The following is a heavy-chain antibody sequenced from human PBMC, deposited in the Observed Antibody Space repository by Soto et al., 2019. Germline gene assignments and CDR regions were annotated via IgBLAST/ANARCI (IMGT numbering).Heavy chain of an antibody. CDR3: AKGAVAGTPTSYYYYGMDV. CDR2: IIPIFGTV. Sequence: QVQLLQSGAEVKKPGSSVRVSCEASGGTFRTYAISWVRQAPGQGLEWMGEIIPIFGTVNYAQRFQGRVTITADESTTTVYMDLRSLRSEDTAVDDGAKGAVAGTPTSYYYYGMDVWGQGTTVTVSS. V-gene: IGHV1-69*12. J-gene: IGHJ6*02. D-gene: IGHD6-19*01. CDR1: GGTFRTYA.